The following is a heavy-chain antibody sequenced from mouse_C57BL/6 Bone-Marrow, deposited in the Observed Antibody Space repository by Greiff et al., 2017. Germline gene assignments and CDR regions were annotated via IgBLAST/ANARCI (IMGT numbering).Heavy chain of an antibody. V-gene: IGHV5-6*02. Sequence: EVKLVESGGDLVKPGGSLKLSCAASGFTFSSYGMSWVRQTPDKRLEWVATISSGGSYTYYPDSVKGRFTISRDNAKNTLYLQMSSLKSEDTAMYYCARRGSTRDAMDYWGQGTSVTVSS. CDR3: ARRGSTRDAMDY. CDR2: ISSGGSYT. CDR1: GFTFSSYG. J-gene: IGHJ4*01. D-gene: IGHD5-1*01.